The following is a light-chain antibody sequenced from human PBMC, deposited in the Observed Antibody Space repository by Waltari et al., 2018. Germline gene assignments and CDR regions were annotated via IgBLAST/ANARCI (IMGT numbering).Light chain of an antibody. V-gene: IGKV3-15*01. CDR2: GTF. CDR3: QQYHDSPRT. J-gene: IGKJ4*01. Sequence: IVMTQSPATLSVSPGETVSLSCRAGQSASPKLAWYQQKPGQAPRLLIYGTFVRATGIPGRFSGSESGTEFTLTISSLQSEDFALYYCQQYHDSPRTFGGGTKVEI. CDR1: QSASPK.